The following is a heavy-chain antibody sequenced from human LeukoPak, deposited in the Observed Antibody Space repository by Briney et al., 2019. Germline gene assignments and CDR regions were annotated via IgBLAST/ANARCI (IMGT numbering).Heavy chain of an antibody. J-gene: IGHJ3*02. CDR3: ARETTYYDSSGNYYHTFDI. CDR2: INWNGGRT. Sequence: GGSLRLSCAASGFTFDDYDMSWVRQVPGKGLEWVSTINWNGGRTHYADSVKGRFTISRDNAKKSLYLQMSSLRAEDTALYHCARETTYYDSSGNYYHTFDIWGQGTMVTVSS. V-gene: IGHV3-20*01. CDR1: GFTFDDYD. D-gene: IGHD3-22*01.